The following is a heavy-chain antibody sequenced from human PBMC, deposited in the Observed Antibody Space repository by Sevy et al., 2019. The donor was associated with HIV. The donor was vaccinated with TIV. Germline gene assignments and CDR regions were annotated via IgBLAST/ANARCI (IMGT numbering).Heavy chain of an antibody. V-gene: IGHV1-2*04. CDR2: INPNSGGT. CDR3: ARERPDDYGDYELDY. J-gene: IGHJ4*02. D-gene: IGHD4-17*01. Sequence: ASLKVSCKASGYTFTGYYMHWVRQAPGQGLEWMGWINPNSGGTNYAQKFQGWVTMTRDTSISTAYMELSRLRSDDTAVYYCARERPDDYGDYELDYWGQGTLVTVSS. CDR1: GYTFTGYY.